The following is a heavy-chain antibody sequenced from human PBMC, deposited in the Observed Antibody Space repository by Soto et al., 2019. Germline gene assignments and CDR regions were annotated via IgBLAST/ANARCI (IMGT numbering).Heavy chain of an antibody. D-gene: IGHD2-2*01. CDR3: ARVPCITTTCSPLNWFDP. CDR1: GYTFTGYY. V-gene: IGHV1-2*02. Sequence: RASVKVSCKASGYTFTGYYIHWVRQAPGQGLEWMGWINPNSGDTNSAQKFQGRVTMTRDTSISTAYMELSRLRSDDTAAYYCARVPCITTTCSPLNWFDPWGQGTLVTVSS. CDR2: INPNSGDT. J-gene: IGHJ5*02.